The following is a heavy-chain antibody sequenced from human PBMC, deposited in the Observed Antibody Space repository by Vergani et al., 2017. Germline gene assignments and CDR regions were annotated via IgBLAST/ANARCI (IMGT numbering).Heavy chain of an antibody. V-gene: IGHV1-2*02. CDR2: INHNSGGT. Sequence: QVQLVQSGAEVKKPGASVKVSCKASGYTFTGYYMHWVRQAPGQGLEWMGWINHNSGGTNYAQKFQGRVTMTRDTSISTAYMELRRLRSDDTAVYYCARVPGIAVARFDYWGQGILVTGSS. D-gene: IGHD6-19*01. CDR3: ARVPGIAVARFDY. J-gene: IGHJ4*02. CDR1: GYTFTGYY.